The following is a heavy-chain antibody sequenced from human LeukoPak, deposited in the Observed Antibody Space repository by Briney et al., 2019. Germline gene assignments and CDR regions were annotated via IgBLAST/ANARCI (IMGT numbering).Heavy chain of an antibody. D-gene: IGHD5-18*01. CDR3: ARDAVDTANAV. CDR2: INSDGSIT. Sequence: GGSLRLSCAASGFTFTTYWTHWVRQAPGKGLVWVSHINSDGSITSYADSVKGRFTISRDNAKNTLYLQMNSLRAEDTAVYYCARDAVDTANAVWGQGTTVTVSS. J-gene: IGHJ6*02. V-gene: IGHV3-74*01. CDR1: GFTFTTYW.